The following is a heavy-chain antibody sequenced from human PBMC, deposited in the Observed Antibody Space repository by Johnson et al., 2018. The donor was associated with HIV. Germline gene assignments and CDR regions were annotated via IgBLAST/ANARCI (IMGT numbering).Heavy chain of an antibody. V-gene: IGHV3-30-3*01. Sequence: QVQLVEYGGGVVQPGRSLRLSCAASGFTFSSYAMHWVRQAPGKGLEWVAVISYDGSNKYYADSVKGRFTISRDNSKNTLYLQMNSLRAEDTAVYYCAREGGDGYSPSAFDIWGQGTMVTVSS. CDR3: AREGGDGYSPSAFDI. D-gene: IGHD5-24*01. J-gene: IGHJ3*02. CDR1: GFTFSSYA. CDR2: ISYDGSNK.